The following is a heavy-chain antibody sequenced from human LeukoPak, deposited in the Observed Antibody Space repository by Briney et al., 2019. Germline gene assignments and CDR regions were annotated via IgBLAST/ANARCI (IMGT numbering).Heavy chain of an antibody. V-gene: IGHV4-39*07. J-gene: IGHJ3*02. D-gene: IGHD3-10*01. Sequence: GSLRLSCAASGFTVSSNYMSWVRHPPGKGLEWIGSIFYSGSTYYNPSLKSRVTVSLDTSKNQFSLKLSSVTAADTAVYYCTFNLGSGSFGFDIWGQGTMVTVSS. CDR2: IFYSGST. CDR1: GFTVSSNY. CDR3: TFNLGSGSFGFDI.